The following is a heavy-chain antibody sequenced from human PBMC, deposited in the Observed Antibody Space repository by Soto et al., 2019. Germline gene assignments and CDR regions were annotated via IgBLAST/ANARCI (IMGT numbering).Heavy chain of an antibody. CDR2: IYYSGRT. Sequence: SETLSLTCTVSGASISSGTYYWAWVRRPPGKGLEWIGSIYYSGRTYFNPSLKSRVTMSVDTSKNQFSLRLSSVTAADTAVYYCARHRVAALHLDYWGRGTLVTVSS. CDR1: GASISSGTYY. CDR3: ARHRVAALHLDY. V-gene: IGHV4-39*01. D-gene: IGHD6-6*01. J-gene: IGHJ4*02.